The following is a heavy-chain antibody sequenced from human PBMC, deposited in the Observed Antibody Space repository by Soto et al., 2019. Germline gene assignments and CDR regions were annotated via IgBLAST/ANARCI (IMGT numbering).Heavy chain of an antibody. CDR1: GGSISSYY. J-gene: IGHJ6*02. Sequence: PSETLSLTCTVSGGSISSYYWSWIRQPPGKGLEWIGYIYYSGSTNYNPSLKSRVTISVDTSKNQFSLKLSSVTAADTAVYYCAREMATPYYYYGMDVWGQGTTVTVSS. D-gene: IGHD5-12*01. CDR3: AREMATPYYYYGMDV. V-gene: IGHV4-59*12. CDR2: IYYSGST.